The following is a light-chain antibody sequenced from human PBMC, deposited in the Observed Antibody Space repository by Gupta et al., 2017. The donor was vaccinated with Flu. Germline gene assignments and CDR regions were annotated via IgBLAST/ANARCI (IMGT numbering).Light chain of an antibody. V-gene: IGLV1-40*01. CDR3: LLFDRRLRVGV. J-gene: IGLJ3*02. CDR2: EKT. Sequence: QSELTQPPSVSGAPVQRVTISCAGTDSNIGAGYKVNWYQQFPGSAPKGVILEKTNRPSGVKARFSCYKSHKYESRRTNGLQSEDGAYDYCLLFDRRLRVGVFGGGTKLTVI. CDR1: DSNIGAGYK.